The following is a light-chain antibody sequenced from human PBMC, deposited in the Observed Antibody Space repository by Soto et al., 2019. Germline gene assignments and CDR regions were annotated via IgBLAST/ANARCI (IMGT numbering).Light chain of an antibody. V-gene: IGKV3D-15*02. CDR1: QRVSNH. CDR2: AAS. J-gene: IGKJ1*01. CDR3: LFYGDSPKT. Sequence: ETVMTQSPVTLSVSPADTATPSCRASQRVSNHFAWYQQKPGQAPRRLIYAASTRDAGIPDRFTGSGSGTDLTLTISRLEPEDFAVYYCLFYGDSPKTFGQGTKVDIK.